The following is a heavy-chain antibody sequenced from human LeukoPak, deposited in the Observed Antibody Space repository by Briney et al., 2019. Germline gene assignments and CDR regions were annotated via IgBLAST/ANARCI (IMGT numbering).Heavy chain of an antibody. J-gene: IGHJ4*02. CDR1: GGTFSSYA. CDR3: ARGVFGGSGSYYRSKGYYFDY. CDR2: IIPILGTA. Sequence: SVKVSCKASGGTFSSYAISWVRQAPGQGLEWMGGIIPILGTANYAQKFQGRVTITADESTSTAYMELSSLRSEDTAVYYCARGVFGGSGSYYRSKGYYFDYWGQGTLVTVSS. V-gene: IGHV1-69*13. D-gene: IGHD3-10*01.